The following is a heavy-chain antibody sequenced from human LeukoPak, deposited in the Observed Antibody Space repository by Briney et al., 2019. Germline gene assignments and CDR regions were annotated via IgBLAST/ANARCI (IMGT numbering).Heavy chain of an antibody. D-gene: IGHD3-16*02. Sequence: PGGSLRLSCAASGFTFSSYGMHWVRQAPGKGLEWVAVIWYDGSNKYYADSVKGRFHISRDNSKNTLYLQMNSLRAEDTAVYYCAKELMITFGGVIVWGQGTLVTVSS. J-gene: IGHJ4*02. CDR2: IWYDGSNK. CDR3: AKELMITFGGVIV. CDR1: GFTFSSYG. V-gene: IGHV3-33*06.